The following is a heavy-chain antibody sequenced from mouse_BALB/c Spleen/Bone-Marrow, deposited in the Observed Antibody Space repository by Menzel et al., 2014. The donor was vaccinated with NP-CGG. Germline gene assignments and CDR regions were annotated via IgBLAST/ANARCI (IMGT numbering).Heavy chain of an antibody. J-gene: IGHJ4*01. V-gene: IGHV5-6-3*01. CDR2: INSNGGST. D-gene: IGHD1-1*01. Sequence: VQLKEPGGGLVQPGGSLKLSCAASGFTFSSYGMSWVRQTPDKRLELVATINSNGGSTYYPDSVKGRFTISRDNAKNTLYLQMSSLKSEDTAMYYCARGNYYGSSYDHYAMDYWGQGTSVTVSS. CDR3: ARGNYYGSSYDHYAMDY. CDR1: GFTFSSYG.